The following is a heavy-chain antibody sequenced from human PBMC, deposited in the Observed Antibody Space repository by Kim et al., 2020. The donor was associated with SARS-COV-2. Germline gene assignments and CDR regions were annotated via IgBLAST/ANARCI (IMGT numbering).Heavy chain of an antibody. D-gene: IGHD3-22*01. J-gene: IGHJ4*02. V-gene: IGHV3-30*01. CDR3: ARAQYYYDSSGYTL. Sequence: DSVKGRFTISRDNSKNTLYLQMNSRRAEDTAVYYCARAQYYYDSSGYTLWGQGTLVTVSS.